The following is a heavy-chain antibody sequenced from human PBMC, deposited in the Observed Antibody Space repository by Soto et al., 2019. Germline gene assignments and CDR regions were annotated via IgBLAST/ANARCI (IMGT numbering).Heavy chain of an antibody. J-gene: IGHJ4*02. Sequence: QVQLQQWGAGLLKPSETLSLTSAVYGGSFSGYYWSWIRQPPGKGLEWIGEINDSGSTNYNPSLKSRVTLAVDTSKNQFSLKLSSVTAADTAVYYCARGKVVRGSYVTLDYWGQGTLVTVSS. CDR2: INDSGST. V-gene: IGHV4-34*01. CDR3: ARGKVVRGSYVTLDY. CDR1: GGSFSGYY. D-gene: IGHD3-10*01.